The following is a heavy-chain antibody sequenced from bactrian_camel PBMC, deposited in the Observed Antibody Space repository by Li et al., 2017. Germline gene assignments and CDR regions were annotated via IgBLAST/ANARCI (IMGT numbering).Heavy chain of an antibody. D-gene: IGHD4*01. Sequence: DVQLVESGGGSVQSGGSLRLSCAASGFSLGDTWIHWVRQAPGKGLEWVSTIYTDGGSPYYAASVKGRFIISHDNAKNTVHPQMNSLKPEDTDTYYCASPGQYTAAYMSDYGSEGFVYWGQGTQVTVS. CDR3: ASPGQYTAAYMSDYGSEGFVY. CDR1: GFSLGDTW. CDR2: IYTDGGSP. V-gene: IGHV3S19*01. J-gene: IGHJ6*01.